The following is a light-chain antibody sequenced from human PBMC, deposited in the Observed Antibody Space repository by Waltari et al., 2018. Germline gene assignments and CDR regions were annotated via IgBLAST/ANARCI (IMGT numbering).Light chain of an antibody. Sequence: IQLTQFPSSLSASVGDIVTLTCRASQAIAYALAWYQQRLGEPPKLLIYDASTLKSGVPSRFGRSVSVTDFTLTIYNLQPEDFATYYCQQFNNYPVTFGGGTRVEIK. J-gene: IGKJ4*01. CDR2: DAS. CDR3: QQFNNYPVT. V-gene: IGKV1D-13*01. CDR1: QAIAYA.